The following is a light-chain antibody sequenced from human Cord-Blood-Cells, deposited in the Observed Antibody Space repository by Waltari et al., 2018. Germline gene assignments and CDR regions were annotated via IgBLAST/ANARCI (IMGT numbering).Light chain of an antibody. Sequence: QSALTQPASVSGSPGQSITISCTGTRSDVGGYNYVSWYQQHPGKAPKLMIYDVSNRPSGVSNRFSGSKSGNTASLTISGLQADDEADYYCSSYTSSSTWVFGGGTKLTVL. CDR2: DVS. CDR1: RSDVGGYNY. V-gene: IGLV2-14*01. J-gene: IGLJ3*02. CDR3: SSYTSSSTWV.